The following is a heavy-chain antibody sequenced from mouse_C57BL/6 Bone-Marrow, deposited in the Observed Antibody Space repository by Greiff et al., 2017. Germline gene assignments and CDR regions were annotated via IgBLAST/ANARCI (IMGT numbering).Heavy chain of an antibody. D-gene: IGHD3-2*02. V-gene: IGHV1-82*01. CDR1: GYAFSSSW. Sequence: QVQLQQSGPELVKPGASVKISCKASGYAFSSSWMNWVKQRPGKGLEWIGRIYPGDGDTNYNGKFKGKATLTADKSSSTAYMQLSSLTSEDSAVYFCARKAGYFDYWGQGTTLTVSS. CDR2: IYPGDGDT. CDR3: ARKAGYFDY. J-gene: IGHJ2*01.